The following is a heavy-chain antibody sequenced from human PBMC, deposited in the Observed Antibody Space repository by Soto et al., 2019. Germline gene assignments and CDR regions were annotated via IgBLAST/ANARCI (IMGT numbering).Heavy chain of an antibody. CDR2: TFYRSKWYN. Sequence: SQTLSLTCVISGDSVSSNSAGWNWIRQSQSRGLEWLGRTFYRSKWYNDYAVSLKGRISINADTSKNQFSLQLNSVTPEDTAVYYCARVEYTDPQHYHGMVVWGPATSLTV. CDR3: ARVEYTDPQHYHGMVV. D-gene: IGHD2-2*01. CDR1: GDSVSSNSAG. V-gene: IGHV6-1*01. J-gene: IGHJ6*02.